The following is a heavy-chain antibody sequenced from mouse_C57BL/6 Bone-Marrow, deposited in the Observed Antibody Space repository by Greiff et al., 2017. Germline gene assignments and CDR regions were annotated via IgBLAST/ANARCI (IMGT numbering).Heavy chain of an antibody. Sequence: VQLQQPGAELVKPGASVKVSCKASGYTFTSYWMHWVKQRPGQGLEWIGRIHPSDSATNYNQKFKGKATLTVDKSSSTAYMQLSSLTSEDSAVXYCAIWRLRPGGYYFDYWGQGTTLTVSS. CDR2: IHPSDSAT. CDR3: AIWRLRPGGYYFDY. CDR1: GYTFTSYW. V-gene: IGHV1-74*01. J-gene: IGHJ2*01. D-gene: IGHD2-2*01.